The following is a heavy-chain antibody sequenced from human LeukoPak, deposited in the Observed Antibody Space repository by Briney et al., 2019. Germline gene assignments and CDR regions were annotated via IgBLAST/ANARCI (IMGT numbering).Heavy chain of an antibody. Sequence: PGGSLRLSCAVSGFTFSSYAMSWVRQAPGKGLEWVSAISGSGGSTYYADSVKGRFTISRDNSKNTLYLQMNSLRAEDTAVYYCARDHCSSTSCYGWFDPWGQGTLVTVSS. CDR2: ISGSGGST. CDR3: ARDHCSSTSCYGWFDP. J-gene: IGHJ5*02. CDR1: GFTFSSYA. D-gene: IGHD2-2*01. V-gene: IGHV3-23*01.